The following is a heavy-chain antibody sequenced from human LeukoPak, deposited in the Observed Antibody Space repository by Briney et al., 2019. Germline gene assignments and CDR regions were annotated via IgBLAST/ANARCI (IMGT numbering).Heavy chain of an antibody. CDR2: ISSNGGST. D-gene: IGHD3-10*01. CDR3: AKDGPGVRGVYPFGY. J-gene: IGHJ4*02. V-gene: IGHV3-64*04. CDR1: GFTFSTSA. Sequence: PGGSLRLSCSASGFTFSTSAIHWVRQAPGKGLEYVSAISSNGGSTYYAGSVKGRFTISRDNSKNTLYLQMNSLRAEDTAVYYCAKDGPGVRGVYPFGYWGQGTLVTVSS.